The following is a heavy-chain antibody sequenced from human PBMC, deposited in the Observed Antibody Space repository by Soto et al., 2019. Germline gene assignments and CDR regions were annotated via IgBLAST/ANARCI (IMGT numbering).Heavy chain of an antibody. Sequence: SETLSLTCAVSGGSISSSNWWSWVRQPPGKGLEWIGEIYHSGSTNYNPSLKSRVTISVDKSKNQFSLKLSSVTAADTAVYYCARDRAYYYDSSGYTPSYWYFDLWGRGTLVTVS. CDR1: GGSISSSNW. CDR3: ARDRAYYYDSSGYTPSYWYFDL. V-gene: IGHV4-4*02. CDR2: IYHSGST. D-gene: IGHD3-22*01. J-gene: IGHJ2*01.